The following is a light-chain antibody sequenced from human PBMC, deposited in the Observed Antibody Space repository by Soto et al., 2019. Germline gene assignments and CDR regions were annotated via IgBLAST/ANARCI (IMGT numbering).Light chain of an antibody. V-gene: IGKV1-12*02. CDR2: AAF. CDR3: QQAYIFPFS. Sequence: DVQMTQSPSSVSASVGDRVTLTCRASRVISNSLAWYQQKPGKAPRLLIYAAFNLQGGVPSRFSGSGSGTHFFLTISSLQPDDFATYYCQQAYIFPFSFGGGT. CDR1: RVISNS. J-gene: IGKJ4*01.